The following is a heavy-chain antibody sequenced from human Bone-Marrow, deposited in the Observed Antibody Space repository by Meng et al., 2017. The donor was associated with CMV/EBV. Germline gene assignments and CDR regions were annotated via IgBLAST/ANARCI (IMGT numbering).Heavy chain of an antibody. J-gene: IGHJ5*02. CDR1: GFTFSSYG. V-gene: IGHV3-30*02. Sequence: QVQLVESGXGVVQPGGALRLSXAALGFTFSSYGMHWVRQAPGKGLEWVAFIRYDGSNKYYADSVKGRFTISRDNSKNTLYLQMNSLRAEDTAVYYCAKDIEGYCSGGSCFPPWGQGTMVTVSS. CDR3: AKDIEGYCSGGSCFPP. CDR2: IRYDGSNK. D-gene: IGHD2-15*01.